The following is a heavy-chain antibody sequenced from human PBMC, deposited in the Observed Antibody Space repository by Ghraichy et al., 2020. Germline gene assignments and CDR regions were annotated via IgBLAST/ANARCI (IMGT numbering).Heavy chain of an antibody. CDR3: AKDRSGTTLSPRDY. CDR2: ISGSGGST. Sequence: GGSLRLSCAASGFTFSSYAMSWVRQAPGKGLEWVSAISGSGGSTYYADSGKGRFTISRDNSKNTLYLQMNSLRAEDTAVYYCAKDRSGTTLSPRDYWGQGTLVTVSS. V-gene: IGHV3-23*01. J-gene: IGHJ4*02. D-gene: IGHD1-26*01. CDR1: GFTFSSYA.